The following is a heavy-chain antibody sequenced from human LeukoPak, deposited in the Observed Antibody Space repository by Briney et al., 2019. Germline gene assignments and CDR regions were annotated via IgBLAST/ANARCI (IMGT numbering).Heavy chain of an antibody. CDR2: FDPEDGKT. CDR3: ATLYRDAWFDP. J-gene: IGHJ5*02. V-gene: IGHV1-24*01. D-gene: IGHD4-17*01. Sequence: GASVKVSCKVSGYTLTELSMHWVRQAPGKGLEWMGGFDPEDGKTFYAQKFQGRVTMTEDTSTDTAYMELSSLRSEETAVYYCATLYRDAWFDPWGQGTLVTVSS. CDR1: GYTLTELS.